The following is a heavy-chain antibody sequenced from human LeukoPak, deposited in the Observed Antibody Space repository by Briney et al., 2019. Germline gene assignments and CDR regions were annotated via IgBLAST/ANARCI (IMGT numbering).Heavy chain of an antibody. J-gene: IGHJ4*02. CDR1: GYTFTGYY. CDR3: AGTYDYVWGSYHQFDY. Sequence: ASVKVSCKASGYTFTGYYMHWVRRAPGQGLEWMGWINPNSGGTNYAQKFQGRVTMTRDTSISTAYMELSRLRSDDMAVYYCAGTYDYVWGSYHQFDYWGQGTLVTVSS. V-gene: IGHV1-2*02. CDR2: INPNSGGT. D-gene: IGHD3-16*02.